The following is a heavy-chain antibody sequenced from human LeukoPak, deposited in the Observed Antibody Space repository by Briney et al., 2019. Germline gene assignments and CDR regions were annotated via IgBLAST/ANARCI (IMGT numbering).Heavy chain of an antibody. CDR3: ARASHVSGAYTLDN. J-gene: IGHJ4*02. Sequence: ASVKVSCKASGYNFVGYYIHWIRQAPGQGLEWMGWINSDNGAPVYAQKFQGRVTMTRDTSLTTVYMQLSGLGSGDSAFYFCARASHVSGAYTLDNWGQGTLVTVS. CDR2: INSDNGAP. D-gene: IGHD3-10*01. V-gene: IGHV1-2*02. CDR1: GYNFVGYY.